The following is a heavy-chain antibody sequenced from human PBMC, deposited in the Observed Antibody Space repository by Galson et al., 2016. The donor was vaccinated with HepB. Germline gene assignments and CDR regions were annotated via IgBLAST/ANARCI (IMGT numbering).Heavy chain of an antibody. V-gene: IGHV4-4*02. CDR2: AYHSGST. CDR1: GGSVSSDTW. D-gene: IGHD1-14*01. Sequence: ETLSLTCAVSGGSVSSDTWWSWVRQPPGKGLEWIGEAYHSGSTHYNPALETRIIISVDSSKNEISLKMTSVTAADTAVYYCAKNGPAHHGGWYFGLWGRGTLVTVSS. CDR3: AKNGPAHHGGWYFGL. J-gene: IGHJ2*01.